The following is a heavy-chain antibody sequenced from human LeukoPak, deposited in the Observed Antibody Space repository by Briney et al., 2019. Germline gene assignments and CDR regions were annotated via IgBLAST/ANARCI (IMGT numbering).Heavy chain of an antibody. CDR3: AKDFLVGGVVIYYFDY. Sequence: GGSLRLSCAASGFTFSSYAMSWVRQAPRKGLEWVSAISGSGGSTYYADSVKGRFTISRDNSKNTLYLQMNSLRAEDTAVYYCAKDFLVGGVVIYYFDYWGQGTLVTVSS. CDR1: GFTFSSYA. D-gene: IGHD3-3*01. V-gene: IGHV3-23*01. J-gene: IGHJ4*02. CDR2: ISGSGGST.